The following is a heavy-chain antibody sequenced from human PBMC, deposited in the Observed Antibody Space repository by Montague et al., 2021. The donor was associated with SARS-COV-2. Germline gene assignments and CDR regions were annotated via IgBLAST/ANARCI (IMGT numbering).Heavy chain of an antibody. Sequence: SETLSLTCTVSGGSISNYYWSWIRQPAGKGLEWIGRFYTTGSTNYNPSLKSRVTMSVDTSKNQFSLKLSSVTAADTAVYYCARSTFYSSGWWDNWYFDLWGRGTLVTVSS. CDR3: ARSTFYSSGWWDNWYFDL. CDR1: GGSISNYY. V-gene: IGHV4-4*07. J-gene: IGHJ2*01. D-gene: IGHD6-19*01. CDR2: FYTTGST.